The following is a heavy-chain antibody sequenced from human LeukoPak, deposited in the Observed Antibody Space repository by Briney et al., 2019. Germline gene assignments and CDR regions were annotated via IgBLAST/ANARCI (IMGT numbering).Heavy chain of an antibody. V-gene: IGHV4-59*01. CDR1: GGSISSYY. CDR2: IYYSGSP. D-gene: IGHD5-18*01. Sequence: PSESLSLTCTVAGGSISSYYWSWIRQPPGKGLEWIGNIYYSGSPNYNTSLKSRVTISVGTSKNQFSLKLRSGTAADTAVYYCARGRKYTSGYRVTELGSGYSDYWGQGTLVTVSS. J-gene: IGHJ4*02. CDR3: ARGRKYTSGYRVTELGSGYSDY.